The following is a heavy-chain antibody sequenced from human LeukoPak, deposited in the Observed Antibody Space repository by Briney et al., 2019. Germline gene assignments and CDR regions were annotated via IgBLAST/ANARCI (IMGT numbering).Heavy chain of an antibody. Sequence: PGGSLRLSCAASGFTFSSYGMHWVRQAPGKGLEWVAFIRYDGSNKYYADSVKGRFTISRDNSKNTLYLQMNSLRAEDTAVYYCAKPTEVYDFHDAFDIWGQGTMDTVSS. CDR1: GFTFSSYG. CDR2: IRYDGSNK. V-gene: IGHV3-30*02. J-gene: IGHJ3*02. CDR3: AKPTEVYDFHDAFDI. D-gene: IGHD3-3*01.